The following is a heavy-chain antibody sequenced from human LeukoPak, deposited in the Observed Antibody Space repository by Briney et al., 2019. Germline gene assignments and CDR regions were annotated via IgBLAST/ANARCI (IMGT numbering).Heavy chain of an antibody. CDR2: IYYSGSI. CDR3: ARSIFYYYYGIDV. V-gene: IGHV4-30-4*01. Sequence: SSETLSLTCTVSGGSISSGDYYWSWIRHPPGKALEWNGYIYYSGSIYSNPSLKSRVTISEDTSKNQFSLRLSSVTAADTAVYYCARSIFYYYYGIDVWGQGTTVTVSS. J-gene: IGHJ6*02. CDR1: GGSISSGDYY. D-gene: IGHD2-21*01.